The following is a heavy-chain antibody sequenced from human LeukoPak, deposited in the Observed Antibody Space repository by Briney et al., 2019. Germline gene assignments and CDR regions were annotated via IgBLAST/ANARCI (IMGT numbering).Heavy chain of an antibody. D-gene: IGHD6-25*01. CDR1: GFTFSSYA. V-gene: IGHV3-64*01. CDR2: ISSNGGST. CDR3: ARASGRRNDY. J-gene: IGHJ4*02. Sequence: GGSLRLSCAASGFTFSSYAMHWVRQAPGKGLEYVSAISSNGGSTYYANSVKGRFTISRDNSKNTLYLQMGSLRAEDMAVYYCARASGRRNDYWGQGTLVTVSS.